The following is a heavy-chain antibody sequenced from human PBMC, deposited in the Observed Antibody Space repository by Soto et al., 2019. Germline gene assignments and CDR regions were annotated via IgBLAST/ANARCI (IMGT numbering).Heavy chain of an antibody. Sequence: EVQLLESGGGLVQPGGSLRLSCVASGFTLRSYAMSWVRQAPGKGLEWVSAISADGGSTYYADSVKGRFTISRDNSKNTLYLQMNSLRAEDPAVYYCARERGYYYDTSGPYDAFDIWGQGTMVTVSS. CDR1: GFTLRSYA. J-gene: IGHJ3*02. V-gene: IGHV3-23*01. D-gene: IGHD3-22*01. CDR2: ISADGGST. CDR3: ARERGYYYDTSGPYDAFDI.